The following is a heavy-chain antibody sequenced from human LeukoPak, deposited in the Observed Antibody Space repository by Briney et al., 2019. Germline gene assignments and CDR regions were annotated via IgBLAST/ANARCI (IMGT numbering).Heavy chain of an antibody. CDR2: IIPIFGTA. J-gene: IGHJ3*02. Sequence: SVKVSCKASGGTFSSYAISWVRQAPGQGLEWMGGIIPIFGTANYAQKFQGRVTITADKSTSTAYMELSSLRSEDTAVYYCARTKSSRWYWDAFDIWGQGTMVTVSS. CDR3: ARTKSSRWYWDAFDI. V-gene: IGHV1-69*06. D-gene: IGHD6-13*01. CDR1: GGTFSSYA.